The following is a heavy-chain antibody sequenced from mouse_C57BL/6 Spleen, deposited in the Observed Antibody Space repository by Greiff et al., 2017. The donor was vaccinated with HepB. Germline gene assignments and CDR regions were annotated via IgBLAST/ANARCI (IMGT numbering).Heavy chain of an antibody. CDR1: GYTFTSYG. J-gene: IGHJ1*03. V-gene: IGHV1-81*01. D-gene: IGHD1-1*01. CDR2: IYPRSGNT. Sequence: QVQLQQSGAELARPGASVKLSCKASGYTFTSYGISWVKQRTGQGLEWIGEIYPRSGNTYYNEKFKGKATLTADKSSSPAYMELRSLTSEDSAGYFCARCYYYGSSCGYFDVWGTGTTVTVSS. CDR3: ARCYYYGSSCGYFDV.